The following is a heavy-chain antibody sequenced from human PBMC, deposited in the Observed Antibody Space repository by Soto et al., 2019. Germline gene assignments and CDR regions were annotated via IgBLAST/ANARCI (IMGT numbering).Heavy chain of an antibody. V-gene: IGHV1-3*01. CDR2: INAGNGNT. CDR1: GYTFTSYA. Sequence: ASVKVSCTASGYTFTSYAMHWVHQAPGQRLEWMGWINAGNGNTKYSQKFQGRVTITRDTSASTAYMELSSLRSEDTAVYYCARGAYGSSWYFGYYGMDVWGQGTTVTVSS. J-gene: IGHJ6*02. CDR3: ARGAYGSSWYFGYYGMDV. D-gene: IGHD6-13*01.